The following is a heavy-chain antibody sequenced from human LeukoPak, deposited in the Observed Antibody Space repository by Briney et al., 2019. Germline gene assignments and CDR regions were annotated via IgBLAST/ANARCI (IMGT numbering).Heavy chain of an antibody. D-gene: IGHD6-13*01. CDR1: GGTFSSYA. V-gene: IGHV1-69*06. CDR2: IIPIFGTA. J-gene: IGHJ2*01. CDR3: ARDLGAAAGNDWYFDL. Sequence: SVKVSCKASGGTFSSYAISWVRQAPGQGLEWMGGIIPIFGTANYAQKFQGRVTITADKSTSTAYMELSSLRSEDTAVYYCARDLGAAAGNDWYFDLWGRGTLVTVSS.